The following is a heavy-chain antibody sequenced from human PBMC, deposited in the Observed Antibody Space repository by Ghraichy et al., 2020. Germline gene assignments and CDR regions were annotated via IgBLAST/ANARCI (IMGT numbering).Heavy chain of an antibody. D-gene: IGHD1-1*01. V-gene: IGHV1-69*10. CDR3: ARVPRRYNWNDPKGHYYYYGMDV. CDR2: IIPVSGIA. J-gene: IGHJ6*02. Sequence: SVKVSCESSGGTFSSNAISWVRRAPGQGLEWMGGIIPVSGIASYTQKFQGRLTITADKSTSTAYMELSSLTSDDTAVYYCARVPRRYNWNDPKGHYYYYGMDVWGQGTTVTVSS. CDR1: GGTFSSNA.